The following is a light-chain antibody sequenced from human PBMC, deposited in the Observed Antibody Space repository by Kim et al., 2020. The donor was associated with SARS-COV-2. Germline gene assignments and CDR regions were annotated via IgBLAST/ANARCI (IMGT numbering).Light chain of an antibody. CDR3: CSYAGGYTHVV. V-gene: IGLV2-11*01. CDR2: DVT. Sequence: QSVLTQPRSVSGSPGQSVTISCTGTSSDVGGYNYVSWYQQHPGRAPKLMINDVTKRPSGVPDRFSGSKSGNTASLTISGLQAEDEADYYCCSYAGGYTHVVFGGGTQLTVL. CDR1: SSDVGGYNY. J-gene: IGLJ2*01.